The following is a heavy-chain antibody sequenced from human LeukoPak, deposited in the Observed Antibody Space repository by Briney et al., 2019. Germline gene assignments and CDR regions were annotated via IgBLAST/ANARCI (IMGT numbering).Heavy chain of an antibody. CDR3: ARVVPAANVRYYYYGMDV. J-gene: IGHJ6*02. CDR2: ISAYNVNT. D-gene: IGHD2-2*01. CDR1: GYTFTSYG. Sequence: ASVKVSCKASGYTFTSYGISWVRQAPGQGLEWMGWISAYNVNTNYAQKLQGRVTMTTDTSTSTAYMELRSLRSDDTAVYYCARVVPAANVRYYYYGMDVWGQGTTVTVSS. V-gene: IGHV1-18*01.